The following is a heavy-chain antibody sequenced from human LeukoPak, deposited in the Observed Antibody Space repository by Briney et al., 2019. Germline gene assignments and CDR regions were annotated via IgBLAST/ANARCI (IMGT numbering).Heavy chain of an antibody. CDR2: IYPGDSDT. V-gene: IGHV5-51*01. D-gene: IGHD3/OR15-3a*01. Sequence: GESLKISCKGSGHSFTSYWIGWVRQMPGKGLEWMGIIYPGDSDTRYSPSLQGQVTISADKSISTAYLQWSSLKASDTAMYYCARSWTDPGYYFDYWGQGTLVTVSS. J-gene: IGHJ4*02. CDR1: GHSFTSYW. CDR3: ARSWTDPGYYFDY.